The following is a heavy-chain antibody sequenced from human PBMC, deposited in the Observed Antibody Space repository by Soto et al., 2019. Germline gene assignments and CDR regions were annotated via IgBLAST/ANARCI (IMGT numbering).Heavy chain of an antibody. CDR3: AKGHSRGYSYGAVRTSFDY. CDR2: ISGSGGST. J-gene: IGHJ4*02. Sequence: GGSLRLSCAASGFTFSSYAMSWVRQAPGKGLEWVSAISGSGGSTYYADSVKGRFTISRDNSKNTLYLQMNSLRAEDTAVYYCAKGHSRGYSYGAVRTSFDYWGQGTLVTVSS. V-gene: IGHV3-23*01. D-gene: IGHD5-18*01. CDR1: GFTFSSYA.